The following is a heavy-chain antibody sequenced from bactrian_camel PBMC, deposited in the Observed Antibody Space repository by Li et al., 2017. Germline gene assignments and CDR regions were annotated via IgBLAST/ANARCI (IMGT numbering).Heavy chain of an antibody. CDR2: ILTAGTT. CDR3: AARGPYCYTKLSVRDFTY. D-gene: IGHD2*01. V-gene: IGHV3S53*01. J-gene: IGHJ6*01. Sequence: QLVESGGGLVQPGGSLRLSCAASRYTVSSSCMGWFRQAPGKEREWISSILTAGTTTYADSVKGRFTISQDNAKSTVYLQMNSLKHEDTAVYYCAARGPYCYTKLSVRDFTYWCQGTQVTVS. CDR1: RYTVSSSC.